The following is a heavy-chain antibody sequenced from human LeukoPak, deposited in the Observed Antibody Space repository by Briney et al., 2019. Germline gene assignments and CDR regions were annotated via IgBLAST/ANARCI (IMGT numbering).Heavy chain of an antibody. CDR2: INEDGSGK. J-gene: IGHJ6*04. CDR3: VRDDGDV. Sequence: RPGGSLRLSCVFSGFTFRNYWMKWVRQAPGKGLEWVASINEDGSGKYSMDSVKDRVTISRDNAKNSLDLQINSLTVEDTAIYYCVRDDGDVWGKGTTVTVSS. CDR1: GFTFRNYW. V-gene: IGHV3-7*01.